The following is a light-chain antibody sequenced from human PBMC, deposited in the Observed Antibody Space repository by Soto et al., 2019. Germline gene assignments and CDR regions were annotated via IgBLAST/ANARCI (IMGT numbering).Light chain of an antibody. J-gene: IGLJ1*01. CDR1: SSNIGSNT. V-gene: IGLV1-44*01. CDR2: SNN. CDR3: AAWDDSRNGYV. Sequence: QPVLTQPPSASGTPGQRVTISCSGSSSNIGSNTVNWYQQRPGTAPKLLIYSNNQRPSGVPDRFSGSKSGTSASLAISGLQSEDEADYYCAAWDDSRNGYVFGTGTKVTVL.